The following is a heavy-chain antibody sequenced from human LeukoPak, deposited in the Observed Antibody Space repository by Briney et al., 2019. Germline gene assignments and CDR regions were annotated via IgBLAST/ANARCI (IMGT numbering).Heavy chain of an antibody. CDR1: GFTFSSYA. CDR3: AKDGTYYYYMDV. V-gene: IGHV3-23*01. J-gene: IGHJ6*03. CDR2: ISGSGDST. Sequence: GGSLRLSCAASGFTFSSYAMSWVRQAPGKGLEWVSAISGSGDSTYYADSVKGRFTISRDNSQNTLYLQMNSLRAEDTAIYYCAKDGTYYYYMDVWGKGTTATVSS. D-gene: IGHD1-14*01.